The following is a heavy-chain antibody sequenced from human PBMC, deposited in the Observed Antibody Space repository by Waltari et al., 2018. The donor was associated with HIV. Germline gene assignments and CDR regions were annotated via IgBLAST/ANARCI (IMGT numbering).Heavy chain of an antibody. D-gene: IGHD4-17*01. CDR1: GCVFSSYG. CDR2: IKQDGSDK. V-gene: IGHV3-7*01. Sequence: EVQLVESGGGLVQPGGSLRLTCAASGCVFSSYGRNGVRQGPGKGLEWVASIKQDGSDKDYVDSVKGRFTISRDNAKNSLYLQMNNLRAEDTALYYCVGTVTTLYRWFDPWGQGTLVTVSS. CDR3: VGTVTTLYRWFDP. J-gene: IGHJ5*02.